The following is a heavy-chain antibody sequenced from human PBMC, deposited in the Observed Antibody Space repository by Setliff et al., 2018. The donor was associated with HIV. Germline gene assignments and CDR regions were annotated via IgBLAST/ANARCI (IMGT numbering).Heavy chain of an antibody. CDR1: GGTFSSYA. CDR2: IIPIFDIA. D-gene: IGHD1-26*01. J-gene: IGHJ4*02. CDR3: ARMGELRAFFDY. Sequence: SVKVSCKASGGTFSSYAISWVRQAPGQGLEWMGGIIPIFDIASSAQKFQGRVTITTDESTSTAYMELSSLRSEDTAVYYCARMGELRAFFDYWGQGTLVTVSS. V-gene: IGHV1-69*05.